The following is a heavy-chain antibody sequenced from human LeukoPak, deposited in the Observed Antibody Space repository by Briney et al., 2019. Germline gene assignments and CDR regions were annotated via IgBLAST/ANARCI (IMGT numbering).Heavy chain of an antibody. CDR3: SREVTMLTSDYYFDL. V-gene: IGHV3-11*01. D-gene: IGHD4-17*01. CDR1: GFTLSDNY. J-gene: IGHJ2*01. CDR2: ISSSGFTI. Sequence: GGPLRLSCAASGFTLSDNYMSWIRQAPGKGLEWVSCISSSGFTIYYADSLKGRFTISRDNAKKSQYLQMDSLSVDDTALYSCSREVTMLTSDYYFDLWGRGTLVTVSS.